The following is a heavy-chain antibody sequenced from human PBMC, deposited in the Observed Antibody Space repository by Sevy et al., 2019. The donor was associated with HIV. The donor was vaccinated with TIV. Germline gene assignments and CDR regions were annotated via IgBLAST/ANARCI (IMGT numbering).Heavy chain of an antibody. J-gene: IGHJ1*01. V-gene: IGHV1-18*01. D-gene: IGHD2-2*01. CDR1: GNSSYG. Sequence: ASVKVSCKASGNSSYGISWVRQVPGQGLEWMGWISAYNGNTNYARKFQDRVTLTTDTSTSIAYMELRSLRSDDTAVYYCATDWTYCSSSTCSPFHHWGQGTLVTVSS. CDR3: ATDWTYCSSSTCSPFHH. CDR2: ISAYNGNT.